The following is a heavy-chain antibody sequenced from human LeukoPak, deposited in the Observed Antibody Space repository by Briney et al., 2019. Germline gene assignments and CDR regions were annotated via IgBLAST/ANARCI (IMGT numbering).Heavy chain of an antibody. CDR2: TYYRSKWYN. CDR1: GDSVSSNGAA. D-gene: IGHD3-10*01. CDR3: TRCSYGYSDY. V-gene: IGHV6-1*01. J-gene: IGHJ4*02. Sequence: SQTLSLTCAISGDSVSSNGAAWNWIRQSPSRGLEWLGRTYYRSKWYNDYAVSVKSRITIDRDTSKNQISLHLNSVTPEDTAVYYCTRCSYGYSDYWGQGTLVTVSS.